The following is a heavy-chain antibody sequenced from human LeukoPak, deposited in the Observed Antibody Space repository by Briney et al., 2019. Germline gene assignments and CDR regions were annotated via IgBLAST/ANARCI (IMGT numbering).Heavy chain of an antibody. D-gene: IGHD3-22*01. CDR2: ISYSGCT. Sequence: SQTLSLTCTVSGGSISSGGYYWSWIRQHPGTGLEWIGYISYSGCTYYNPSLMSRVTISVNTSKSQFSLKLSSVTAADTAVYYCARGGVYYDTWGQGALVTVSS. CDR1: GGSISSGGYY. V-gene: IGHV4-31*03. CDR3: ARGGVYYDT. J-gene: IGHJ4*02.